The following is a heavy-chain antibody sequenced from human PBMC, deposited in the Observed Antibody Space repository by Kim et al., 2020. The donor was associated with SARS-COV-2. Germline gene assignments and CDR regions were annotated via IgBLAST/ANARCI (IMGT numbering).Heavy chain of an antibody. V-gene: IGHV4-39*07. J-gene: IGHJ5*02. CDR2: IYYSGST. D-gene: IGHD6-13*01. CDR1: GGSISSSSYY. Sequence: SETLSLTCTVSGGSISSSSYYWGWIRQPPGKGLEWIGSIYYSGSTYYNPSLKSRVTISVDTSKNQFSLKLSSVTAADTAVYYWARDPRPYSSRRFDPWGQGTLVTVSS. CDR3: ARDPRPYSSRRFDP.